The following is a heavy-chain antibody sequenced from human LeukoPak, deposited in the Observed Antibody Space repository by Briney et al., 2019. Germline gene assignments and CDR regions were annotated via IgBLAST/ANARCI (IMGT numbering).Heavy chain of an antibody. D-gene: IGHD2-2*03. CDR3: ARATLDIVGATRTFDY. CDR1: GFTFSSYW. Sequence: PGGSLRLSCAASGFTFSSYWMHWVRQAPGEGLVCVARINSDGTSTTYADSVKGRFTISRDNARNTLYMQMNSLRADDTAVYYCARATLDIVGATRTFDYWGQGTLVTVSS. V-gene: IGHV3-74*01. J-gene: IGHJ4*02. CDR2: INSDGTST.